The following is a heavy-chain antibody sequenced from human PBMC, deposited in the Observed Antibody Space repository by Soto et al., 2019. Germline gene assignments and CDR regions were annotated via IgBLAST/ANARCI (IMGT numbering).Heavy chain of an antibody. CDR2: IYYSGST. Sequence: SETLFLTCTVSGGSISSGYWSWIRQHPGKGLEWIGYIYYSGSTYYNPSLKSRVTISVDTSKNQFSLKLSSVTAADTAVYYCARDPTPWGQGTLVTSPQ. CDR3: ARDPTP. J-gene: IGHJ5*02. CDR1: GGSISSGY. V-gene: IGHV4-31*03.